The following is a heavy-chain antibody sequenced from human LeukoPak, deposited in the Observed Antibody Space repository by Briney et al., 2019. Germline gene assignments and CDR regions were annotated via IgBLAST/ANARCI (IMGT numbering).Heavy chain of an antibody. V-gene: IGHV4-39*01. CDR3: ARHPALAWFDP. CDR2: IYYSGST. Sequence: SSETLSLTCSVSGGSISSSAYYWGWIRQPPGKGLEWIGNIYYSGSTYYNPSLKSRVTISLNTSKNQFSLELISVTAADTAVYYCARHPALAWFDPWGQGTLVTVSS. J-gene: IGHJ5*02. CDR1: GGSISSSAYY. D-gene: IGHD5-12*01.